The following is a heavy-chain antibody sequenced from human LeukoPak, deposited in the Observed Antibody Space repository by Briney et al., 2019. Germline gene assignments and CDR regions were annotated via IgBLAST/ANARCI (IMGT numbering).Heavy chain of an antibody. V-gene: IGHV4-4*02. J-gene: IGHJ3*02. D-gene: IGHD3-22*01. CDR2: IYHSGST. Sequence: SETLSLTCAVPGGSISSSNWWSWVRQPPGKGLEWIGEIYHSGSTNYNPSLKSRVTISVDKSKNQFSLKLTSATAADTAVYFCARGPYSYDSSGAFDIWGQGTMVTVSS. CDR3: ARGPYSYDSSGAFDI. CDR1: GGSISSSNW.